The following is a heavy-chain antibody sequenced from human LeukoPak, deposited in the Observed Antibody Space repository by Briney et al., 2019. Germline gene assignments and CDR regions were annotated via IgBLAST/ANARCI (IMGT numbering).Heavy chain of an antibody. CDR3: ARAMGIFGVVYYFDY. Sequence: ASVKVSCKASGYTFTSYGISWVRPAPGQGLEWMGWISAYNGNTNYAQKLQGRVTMTTDTSTSTAYMELRSLRSDDTAVYYCARAMGIFGVVYYFDYWGQGTLVTVSS. CDR2: ISAYNGNT. V-gene: IGHV1-18*01. CDR1: GYTFTSYG. J-gene: IGHJ4*02. D-gene: IGHD3-3*01.